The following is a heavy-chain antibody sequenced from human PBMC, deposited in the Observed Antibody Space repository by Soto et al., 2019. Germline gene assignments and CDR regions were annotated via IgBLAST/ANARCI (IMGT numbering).Heavy chain of an antibody. J-gene: IGHJ4*02. CDR3: ASLLGTNYYFDY. V-gene: IGHV3-30-3*01. CDR1: GFTFSSYA. D-gene: IGHD3-16*01. CDR2: ISYDGSNK. Sequence: GGSLRLSCAASGFTFSSYAMHWVRQAPGKGLEWVAVISYDGSNKYYADSVKGRFTISRDNSKNTLYLQMNSLRAEDTAVYYCASLLGTNYYFDYWGQGTLVTVSS.